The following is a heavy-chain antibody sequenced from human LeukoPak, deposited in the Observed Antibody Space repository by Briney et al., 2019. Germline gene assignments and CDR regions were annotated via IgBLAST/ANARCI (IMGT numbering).Heavy chain of an antibody. D-gene: IGHD5-12*01. Sequence: GGSLRLSCAASGFTFSSYSMNWVRQAPGKGLEWVSYIISGTNTIYYADSVKGRFTISRDNAKNSLYLQMNSLRAEDTAVYYCARGSVESGYGLDYWGQGTLVTVSS. CDR1: GFTFSSYS. CDR3: ARGSVESGYGLDY. V-gene: IGHV3-48*04. CDR2: IISGTNTI. J-gene: IGHJ4*02.